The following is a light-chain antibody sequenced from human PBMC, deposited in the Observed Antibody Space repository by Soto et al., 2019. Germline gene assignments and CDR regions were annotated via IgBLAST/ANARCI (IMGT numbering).Light chain of an antibody. Sequence: QSALTQPASVSGSPGQSITISCTATSSDVGSYNLVSWYQQHPGKAPQLMIYEVTIRPSGVSSRFSGSKSGTSASLDISGLQSEDEADYYCAAWDDSLNGPVFGGGTKLTVL. V-gene: IGLV2-14*02. J-gene: IGLJ2*01. CDR3: AAWDDSLNGPV. CDR2: EVT. CDR1: SSDVGSYNL.